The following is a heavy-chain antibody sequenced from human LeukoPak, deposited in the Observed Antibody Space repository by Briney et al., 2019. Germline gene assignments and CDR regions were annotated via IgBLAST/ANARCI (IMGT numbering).Heavy chain of an antibody. Sequence: ASVKVSCKASGYTFTSYGISWVRQAPGQGLEWMGIINPSGGSTSYAQKFQGRVTMTRGTSTSTVYMELSSLRSEDTAVYYCAREIVGLDYGMDVWGQGTTVTVSS. D-gene: IGHD1-26*01. V-gene: IGHV1-46*01. CDR1: GYTFTSYG. CDR3: AREIVGLDYGMDV. CDR2: INPSGGST. J-gene: IGHJ6*02.